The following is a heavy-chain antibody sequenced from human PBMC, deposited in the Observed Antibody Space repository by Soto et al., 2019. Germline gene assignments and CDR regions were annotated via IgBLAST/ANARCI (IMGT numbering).Heavy chain of an antibody. D-gene: IGHD4-17*01. J-gene: IGHJ4*02. Sequence: SVKVSCKASGGTLSSYAISWVRQAPGQGLEWMGGIIPIFGTANYAQKFQGRVTITADKSTSTAYMELSSLRSEDTAVYYRARITIYGDYGGFDYWGQGTLVTVSS. CDR3: ARITIYGDYGGFDY. CDR2: IIPIFGTA. CDR1: GGTLSSYA. V-gene: IGHV1-69*06.